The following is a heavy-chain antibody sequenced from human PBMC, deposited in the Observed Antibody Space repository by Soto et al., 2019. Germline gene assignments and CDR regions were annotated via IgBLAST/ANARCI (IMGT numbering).Heavy chain of an antibody. CDR3: ARDYSSSGGMDV. Sequence: EVQLVEYGGGLVKPGGSLRLSCAASGFTFSSYSMNWVRQAPGKGLEWVSSISSSSSYIYYADSVKGRFTISRDNAKNSLYLQMNSLRAEDTAVYYCARDYSSSGGMDVWGQGTTVTVSS. J-gene: IGHJ6*02. D-gene: IGHD6-6*01. CDR1: GFTFSSYS. CDR2: ISSSSSYI. V-gene: IGHV3-21*01.